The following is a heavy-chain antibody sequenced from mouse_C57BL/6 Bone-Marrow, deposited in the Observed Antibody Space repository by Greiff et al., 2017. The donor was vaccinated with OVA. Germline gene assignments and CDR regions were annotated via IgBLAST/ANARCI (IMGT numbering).Heavy chain of an antibody. V-gene: IGHV7-3*01. D-gene: IGHD2-5*01. CDR1: GFTFTDYY. CDR3: SYSKTSYWYFDV. J-gene: IGHJ1*03. CDR2: IRNKANGYTT. Sequence: EVQLQESGGGLVQPGGSLSLSCAASGFTFTDYYMSWVRQPPGKALEWLGFIRNKANGYTTAYSVSVKGRFTISRDNSQRILYLQMNALEAEDSATYDCSYSKTSYWYFDVWGTGTTVTVSS.